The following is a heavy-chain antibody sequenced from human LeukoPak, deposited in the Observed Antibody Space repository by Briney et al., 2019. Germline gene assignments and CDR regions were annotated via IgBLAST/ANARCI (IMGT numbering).Heavy chain of an antibody. J-gene: IGHJ4*02. Sequence: PGGSLRLSCAASGFTFSSYAMHWVRQAPGKGLEYVSAISSNGGSTYYANSAKGRFTISRDNSKNTLYLQMNSLRAEDTAVYYCAKPILDYYDGSGPPGPFDYWGQGTLVTVSS. CDR3: AKPILDYYDGSGPPGPFDY. D-gene: IGHD3-22*01. V-gene: IGHV3-64*01. CDR1: GFTFSSYA. CDR2: ISSNGGST.